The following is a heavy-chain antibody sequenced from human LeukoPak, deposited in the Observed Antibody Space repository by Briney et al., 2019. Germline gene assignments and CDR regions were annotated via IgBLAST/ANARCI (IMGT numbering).Heavy chain of an antibody. D-gene: IGHD3-9*01. CDR2: INPSGGTT. CDR3: ARGGAFILTGLFY. V-gene: IGHV1-46*01. Sequence: ASVKVSCKASGYTFINYYMHWVRQAPGQGLEWMGIINPSGGTTSYAQNFQGRVTMTRDTSTSTVYMELSSLRSEDTAVYYCARGGAFILTGLFYWGQGTLVTVSS. CDR1: GYTFINYY. J-gene: IGHJ4*02.